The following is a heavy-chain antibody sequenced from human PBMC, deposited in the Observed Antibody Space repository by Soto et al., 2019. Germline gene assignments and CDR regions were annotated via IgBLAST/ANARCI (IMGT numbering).Heavy chain of an antibody. J-gene: IGHJ4*02. Sequence: QVQLVQSGAEVKKPGASVKVSCKASGYTFTSHDINWVRQTTGQGLEWMGRTNPNSGYTDYAQKFQGRVTMTRNTSLSTAYMELSSLRSEDTAVYYCARGSYYGDSWGQGTLVTVSS. V-gene: IGHV1-8*01. CDR2: TNPNSGYT. D-gene: IGHD2-15*01. CDR3: ARGSYYGDS. CDR1: GYTFTSHD.